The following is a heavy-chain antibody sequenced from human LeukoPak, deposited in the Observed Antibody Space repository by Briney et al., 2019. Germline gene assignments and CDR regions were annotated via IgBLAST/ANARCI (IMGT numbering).Heavy chain of an antibody. J-gene: IGHJ6*03. Sequence: GGSLRLSCAASGFTFNNYSMSWVRQAPGKGLEWVSGISGSGGSTYYADSVKGRFTISRDNSKNTLFLQMNSLRPEDTALYYCAKYPGGFTGIVNYYHMDAWGKGTTVTVSS. CDR2: ISGSGGST. CDR1: GFTFNNYS. V-gene: IGHV3-23*01. CDR3: AKYPGGFTGIVNYYHMDA. D-gene: IGHD1-26*01.